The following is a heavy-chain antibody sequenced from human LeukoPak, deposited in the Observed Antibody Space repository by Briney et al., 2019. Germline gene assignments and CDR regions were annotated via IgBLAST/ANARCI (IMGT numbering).Heavy chain of an antibody. Sequence: GGSLRLSCAASGFTFSSYWMHWVRQAPGKGLVWVSRINSDGSSTSYADSVKGRFTISRDNAKNTLYLQMNSLRAEDTAVYYCARESSVGARKAFDYWGQGTLVTVSS. CDR3: ARESSVGARKAFDY. CDR2: INSDGSST. V-gene: IGHV3-74*01. J-gene: IGHJ4*02. D-gene: IGHD1-26*01. CDR1: GFTFSSYW.